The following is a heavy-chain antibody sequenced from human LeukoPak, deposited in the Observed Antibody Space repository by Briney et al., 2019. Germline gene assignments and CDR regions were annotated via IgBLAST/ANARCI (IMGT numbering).Heavy chain of an antibody. D-gene: IGHD2-15*01. CDR1: GFTFSSYE. J-gene: IGHJ4*02. Sequence: GGSLRLSCAASGFTFSSYEMNWVRQAPGKGLEWVSYITSSGSSIYYADSVKGRFTISRDNAKNSLYLQMNSLRADDTAVYYCVFGNGVAGHFDYWGRGTLVTVSS. V-gene: IGHV3-48*03. CDR2: ITSSGSSI. CDR3: VFGNGVAGHFDY.